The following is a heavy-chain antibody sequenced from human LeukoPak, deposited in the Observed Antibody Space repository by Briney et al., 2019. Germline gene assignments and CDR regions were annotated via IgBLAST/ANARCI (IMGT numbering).Heavy chain of an antibody. CDR2: INPKTGNT. D-gene: IGHD5-24*01. CDR1: GYTFTSYD. Sequence: ASVKVSCKPSGYTFTSYDINCVRQAPGRGREWMGWINPKTGNTGYSQKFQDRVTITRNTSINTTYMELSSLRSEDTAVYYCARDGYIVNTPTRDAFDIWGQGTMVTVSS. V-gene: IGHV1-8*03. J-gene: IGHJ3*02. CDR3: ARDGYIVNTPTRDAFDI.